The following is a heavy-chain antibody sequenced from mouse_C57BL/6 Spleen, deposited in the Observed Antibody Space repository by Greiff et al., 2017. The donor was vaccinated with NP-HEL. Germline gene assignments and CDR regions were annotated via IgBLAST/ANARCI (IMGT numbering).Heavy chain of an antibody. V-gene: IGHV1-9*01. CDR2: ILPGSGST. CDR1: GHTFTGYW. Sequence: LQQSGASVKLPCKATGHTFTGYWIEWVKQRPGHGLEWIGEILPGSGSTNYNEKFKGKATFTADTSSNTAYMQLSSLTTEDSAIYYCARGGLYYAMDYWGQGPSVTVSS. J-gene: IGHJ4*01. CDR3: ARGGLYYAMDY.